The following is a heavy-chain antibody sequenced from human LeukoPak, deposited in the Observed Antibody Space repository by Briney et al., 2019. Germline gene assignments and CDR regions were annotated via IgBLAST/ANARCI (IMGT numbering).Heavy chain of an antibody. Sequence: PGGSLRLSCAASGFTFSSYAMHWVRQAPGKGLEWVAVISYDGSNKYYADSVKGRFTISRDNSKNTLYLQMNSLRAEDTAVYYCARDLGGAAAETRGGQGTLVTVSS. D-gene: IGHD6-13*01. CDR2: ISYDGSNK. V-gene: IGHV3-30-3*01. J-gene: IGHJ4*02. CDR1: GFTFSSYA. CDR3: ARDLGGAAAETR.